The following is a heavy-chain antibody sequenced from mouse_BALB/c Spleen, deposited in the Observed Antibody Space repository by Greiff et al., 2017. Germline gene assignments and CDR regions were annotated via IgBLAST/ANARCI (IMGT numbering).Heavy chain of an antibody. CDR3: TREGGYGPWFAY. CDR1: GFTFSSYT. D-gene: IGHD2-2*01. Sequence: EVQRVESGGGLVKPGGSLKLSCAASGFTFSSYTMSWVRQTPEKRLEWVATISSGGSYTYYPDSVKGRFTISRDNAKNTLYLQMSSLKSEDTAMYYCTREGGYGPWFAYWGQGTLVTVSA. CDR2: ISSGGSYT. J-gene: IGHJ3*01. V-gene: IGHV5-6-4*01.